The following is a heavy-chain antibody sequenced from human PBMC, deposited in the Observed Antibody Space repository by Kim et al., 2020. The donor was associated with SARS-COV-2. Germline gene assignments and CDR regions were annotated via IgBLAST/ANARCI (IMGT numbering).Heavy chain of an antibody. V-gene: IGHV1-3*01. CDR3: ARVGATASYYDFWSGYPDDAFDI. CDR1: GYTFTSYA. CDR2: INAGNGNT. Sequence: ASVKVSCKASGYTFTSYAMHWVRQAPGQRLEWMGWINAGNGNTKYSQKFQGRVTITRDTSASTAYMELSSLRSEDTAVYYCARVGATASYYDFWSGYPDDAFDIWGQGTMVTVSS. J-gene: IGHJ3*02. D-gene: IGHD3-3*01.